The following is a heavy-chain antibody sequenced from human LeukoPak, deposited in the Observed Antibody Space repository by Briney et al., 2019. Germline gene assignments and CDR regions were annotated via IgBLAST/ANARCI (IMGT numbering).Heavy chain of an antibody. Sequence: ASVKVSCKASGYTFTTYYIHWVRQAPGQGLEWMGIINPTGGSTTYAQKFQGRVTMTRDTSTSTVFMEVNSLRSEDTAVYYCALYSSTWYWGQGSLVTVSS. CDR2: INPTGGST. CDR3: ALYSSTWY. D-gene: IGHD6-13*01. V-gene: IGHV1-46*01. J-gene: IGHJ4*02. CDR1: GYTFTTYY.